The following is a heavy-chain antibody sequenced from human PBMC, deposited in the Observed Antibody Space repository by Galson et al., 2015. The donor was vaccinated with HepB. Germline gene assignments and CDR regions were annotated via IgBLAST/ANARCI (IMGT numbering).Heavy chain of an antibody. CDR1: GDSISTYSHF. J-gene: IGHJ4*02. D-gene: IGHD2-21*02. CDR2: IYYSGNA. Sequence: ETLSLTCTVSGDSISTYSHFWGWIRQPPGKGLELIGIIYYSGNAYYNPSLKSRVTISVDTSKIQFSLKLRSVTAADTALYYCARGVVVTTRSFDHWGQGNMVTVSS. V-gene: IGHV4-39*01. CDR3: ARGVVVTTRSFDH.